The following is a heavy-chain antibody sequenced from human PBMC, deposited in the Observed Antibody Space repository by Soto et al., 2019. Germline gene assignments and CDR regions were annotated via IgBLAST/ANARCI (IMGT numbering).Heavy chain of an antibody. CDR2: ISYSGST. CDR3: ARGRGDTAMAWYY. V-gene: IGHV4-59*01. CDR1: GGSISSYY. J-gene: IGHJ4*02. D-gene: IGHD5-18*01. Sequence: PSETLSLTCTVSGGSISSYYWSWIRKSPGKGLEWIGYISYSGSTKYNPSLKSRVTISVDTSKNQFSLKLSSVTAADTAVYYCARGRGDTAMAWYYWGQGTLVTVSS.